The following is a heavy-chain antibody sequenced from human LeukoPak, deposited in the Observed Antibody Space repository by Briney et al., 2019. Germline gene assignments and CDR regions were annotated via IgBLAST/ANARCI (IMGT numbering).Heavy chain of an antibody. J-gene: IGHJ5*02. CDR2: INHSGST. CDR1: GGSFSGYY. Sequence: SETLSLTCAVYGGSFSGYYWSWIRQPPGKGLEWIGEINHSGSTNYNPSLKSRVTISVDTSKNQFSLKLSPVTAADTAVYYCARHYHDSSAVEWFDPWGQGTLVTVSS. V-gene: IGHV4-34*01. CDR3: ARHYHDSSAVEWFDP. D-gene: IGHD3-22*01.